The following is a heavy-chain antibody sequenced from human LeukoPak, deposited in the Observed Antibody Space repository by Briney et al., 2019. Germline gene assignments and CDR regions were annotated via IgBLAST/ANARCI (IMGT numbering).Heavy chain of an antibody. V-gene: IGHV1-2*06. Sequence: ASVKVSCKASGYTSTGYYMHWVRQAPGLGLEWTGRINPNSGGTNYAQKFQGRVTMTRDTSISTAYMELSRLRSDDTAVYYCARTYYYDSSGCCCDYWGQGTLVTVSS. CDR1: GYTSTGYY. CDR2: INPNSGGT. J-gene: IGHJ4*02. D-gene: IGHD3-22*01. CDR3: ARTYYYDSSGCCCDY.